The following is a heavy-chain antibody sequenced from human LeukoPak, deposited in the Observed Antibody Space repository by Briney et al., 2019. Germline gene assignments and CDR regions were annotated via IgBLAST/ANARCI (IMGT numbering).Heavy chain of an antibody. CDR1: GGSISSYY. V-gene: IGHV4-59*08. CDR3: ARGRTSISLLAGF. Sequence: SETLSLTCTVSGGSISSYYWSWIRQPPGKGLEWIGYIYYSGSTNYNPSLKSRVTISVDTSKNQFSLKLSSVTAADTAVYYCARGRTSISLLAGFWGQGTLVTVSS. J-gene: IGHJ4*02. D-gene: IGHD3-16*01. CDR2: IYYSGST.